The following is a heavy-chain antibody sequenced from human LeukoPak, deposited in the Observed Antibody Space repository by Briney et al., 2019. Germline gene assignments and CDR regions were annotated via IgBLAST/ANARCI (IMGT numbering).Heavy chain of an antibody. Sequence: SETLSLTCTVSGGSISSSSYYWGWIRQPPGKGLEWIGSIYYSGSTYYNPSLKSRVTISVDTSKNQFSLKLSSVTAADTAVYYCARHHNYYDSSGILVPYFDYWGQGTLVTVSS. CDR2: IYYSGST. CDR3: ARHHNYYDSSGILVPYFDY. J-gene: IGHJ4*02. CDR1: GGSISSSSYY. D-gene: IGHD3-22*01. V-gene: IGHV4-39*01.